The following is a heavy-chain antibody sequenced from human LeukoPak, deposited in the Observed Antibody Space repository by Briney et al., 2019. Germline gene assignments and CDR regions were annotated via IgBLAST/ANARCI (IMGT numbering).Heavy chain of an antibody. CDR3: ARDINYCTPTLCHRNWFDP. D-gene: IGHD2-8*01. V-gene: IGHV3-48*04. CDR2: VGIISDTV. CDR1: GFSFGSYS. Sequence: GGSLRLSCAASGFSFGSYSMNWVRQAPGKGLEWISFVGIISDTVYYADSVKGRFTISRDNAQNSLYLQMDSLRAEDTAVYYCARDINYCTPTLCHRNWFDPWGQGTLVTVSS. J-gene: IGHJ5*02.